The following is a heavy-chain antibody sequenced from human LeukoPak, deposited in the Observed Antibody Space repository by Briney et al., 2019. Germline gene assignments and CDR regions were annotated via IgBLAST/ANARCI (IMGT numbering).Heavy chain of an antibody. D-gene: IGHD1-14*01. CDR2: IKQDGSGK. V-gene: IGHV3-7*05. Sequence: GGSLRLSCAASGFTFRSYWMSWVRQAPGKGLEWVANIKQDGSGKYYVDSVKGRFTISRDNAKSSLYLQMNSLRAEDTAVFYCARDLSGTGWYFDLWGRGTLVTVSS. J-gene: IGHJ2*01. CDR1: GFTFRSYW. CDR3: ARDLSGTGWYFDL.